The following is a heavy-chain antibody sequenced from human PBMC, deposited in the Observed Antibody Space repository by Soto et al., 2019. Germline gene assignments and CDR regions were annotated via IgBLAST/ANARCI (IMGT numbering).Heavy chain of an antibody. J-gene: IGHJ6*02. CDR1: GGSISSSNW. V-gene: IGHV4-4*02. CDR3: ARGGRFGELLYYYGMDV. D-gene: IGHD3-10*01. Sequence: SETLSLTCAVSGGSISSSNWWSWVRQPPGKGLEWIGEIYHSGSTNYNPSLKSRVTISVDKSKNQFSLKLSSVTTADTAVYYCARGGRFGELLYYYGMDVWGQGTTVTVSS. CDR2: IYHSGST.